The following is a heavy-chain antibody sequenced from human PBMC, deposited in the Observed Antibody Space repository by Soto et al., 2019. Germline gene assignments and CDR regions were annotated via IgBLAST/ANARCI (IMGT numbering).Heavy chain of an antibody. V-gene: IGHV1-18*01. CDR2: ISAYNGNT. CDR1: RYTFTSYG. J-gene: IGHJ6*02. CDR3: ATNAFDIVVVPAYPYGMDV. Sequence: ASVKVSCKASRYTFTSYGMSWVRQAPEQGLEWMGWISAYNGNTNYAQKLQGRVTMTTDTSTSTAYMELRSLRSDDTAVYYCATNAFDIVVVPAYPYGMDVWGQGTTVTVSS. D-gene: IGHD2-2*01.